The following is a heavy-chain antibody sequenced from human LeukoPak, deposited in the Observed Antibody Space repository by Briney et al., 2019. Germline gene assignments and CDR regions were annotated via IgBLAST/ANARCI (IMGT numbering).Heavy chain of an antibody. V-gene: IGHV3-23*01. CDR2: ISPSGDIK. CDR3: AKDDAWLQYND. J-gene: IGHJ4*02. D-gene: IGHD5-24*01. Sequence: PGGSLRLSCVASGFTFSRHGMNWVRQAPGKELEWVSGISPSGDIKYYVDSVKGRFTVSRDNSKNTLYLQINSLRDEDTAVYYCAKDDAWLQYNDWGQGTPVTVSS. CDR1: GFTFSRHG.